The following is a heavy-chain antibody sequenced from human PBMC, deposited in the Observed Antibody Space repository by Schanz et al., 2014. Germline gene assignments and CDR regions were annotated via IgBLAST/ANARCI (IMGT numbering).Heavy chain of an antibody. CDR3: VRDTDYHFDY. J-gene: IGHJ4*02. CDR2: TSNDGSFT. D-gene: IGHD4-17*01. CDR1: GFTFSDYY. Sequence: QVQLVDSGGYLVKPGGSLRLSCAASGFTFSDYYMSWIRQAPGKGLVWVSRTSNDGSFTTFADSVKGRFTISRDNAKNTLYLQMNSLRAEDTAVYYCVRDTDYHFDYWGQGTLVTVSS. V-gene: IGHV3-11*06.